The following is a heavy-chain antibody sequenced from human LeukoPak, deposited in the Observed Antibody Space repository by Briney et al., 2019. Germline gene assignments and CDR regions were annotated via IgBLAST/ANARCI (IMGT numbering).Heavy chain of an antibody. CDR1: GGSISSGSYY. CDR3: ARDMVRGALYYYYYMDV. CDR2: IYTSGST. J-gene: IGHJ6*03. Sequence: PSQTLSLTCTVSGGSISSGSYYWRWIRQPAGKGLEWIGRIYTSGSTNYNPSLKSRVTISVDTSKNQFSLKLSSVTAADTAVYYCARDMVRGALYYYYYMDVWGKGTTVTVSS. D-gene: IGHD3-10*01. V-gene: IGHV4-61*02.